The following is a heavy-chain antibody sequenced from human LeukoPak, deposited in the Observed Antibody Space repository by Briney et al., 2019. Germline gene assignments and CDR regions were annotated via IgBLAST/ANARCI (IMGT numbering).Heavy chain of an antibody. Sequence: GGSLRPSCAASGFTFSSHALSWVRQAPGKGLEWVSSLSGSGYNTYYADSVKGRFTISRDNSKNTVYLQMNSLRAEDTAVYYCAKDPYGTRYFDYWGQGTLVTVSS. CDR2: LSGSGYNT. J-gene: IGHJ4*02. CDR3: AKDPYGTRYFDY. D-gene: IGHD2-2*01. CDR1: GFTFSSHA. V-gene: IGHV3-23*01.